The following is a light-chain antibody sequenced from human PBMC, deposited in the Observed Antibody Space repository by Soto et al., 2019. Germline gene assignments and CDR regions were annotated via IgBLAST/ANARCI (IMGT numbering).Light chain of an antibody. J-gene: IGLJ2*01. Sequence: QSALTQPASVSGSPGQSITISCTGTTNDVETYNLVSWHQRHPGKAPRVIIYEVFKRPSGVSNRFSGSKSGNTASLTISGLQAEDEAEYFCCSYAVGNTFVFGGGTKVTVL. CDR2: EVF. CDR1: TNDVETYNL. CDR3: CSYAVGNTFV. V-gene: IGLV2-23*02.